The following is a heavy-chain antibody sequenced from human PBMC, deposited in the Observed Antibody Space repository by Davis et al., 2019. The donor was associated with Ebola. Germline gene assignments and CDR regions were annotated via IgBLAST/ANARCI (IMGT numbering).Heavy chain of an antibody. CDR2: INPHNGNT. V-gene: IGHV1-18*04. J-gene: IGHJ4*02. CDR3: ARAQFPTTSDH. CDR1: GYTFTSYG. Sequence: AASVQVSCKASGYTFTSYGITWVRQAPGQGLEWMGWINPHNGNTNYAQNVQGRVTMTTDTSTSTAYTEVGSLRSDDTAVYYCARAQFPTTSDHWGQGTLVTVSS. D-gene: IGHD1-1*01.